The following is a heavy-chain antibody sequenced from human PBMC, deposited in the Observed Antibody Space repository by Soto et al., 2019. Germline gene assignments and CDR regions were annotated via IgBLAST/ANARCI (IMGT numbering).Heavy chain of an antibody. CDR3: ARGGDLYYFDY. D-gene: IGHD2-21*01. J-gene: IGHJ4*02. Sequence: PSETLSLTCTVSGGSVSSGNYCWSWIRQPPGKGLEWIGYIYYSGSTNYNPSLKSRVTISVDTSKNQFSLKVSSVTAADTAVYYCARGGDLYYFDYWGQGTLVTVSS. V-gene: IGHV4-61*01. CDR2: IYYSGST. CDR1: GGSVSSGNYC.